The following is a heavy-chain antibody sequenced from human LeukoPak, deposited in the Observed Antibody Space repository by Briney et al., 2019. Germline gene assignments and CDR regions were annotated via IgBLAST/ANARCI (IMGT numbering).Heavy chain of an antibody. J-gene: IGHJ4*02. Sequence: GGSLRLSCAASGFTFTSYAMSWVRQAPGKGLEWVLAISGSGGSTYYTDSVKGRFTISRDNSKSTLYLQMNSLRAEDTAVYYCAKGKGGDYGDEIDYWGQGTLVTVSS. V-gene: IGHV3-23*01. D-gene: IGHD4-17*01. CDR3: AKGKGGDYGDEIDY. CDR2: ISGSGGST. CDR1: GFTFTSYA.